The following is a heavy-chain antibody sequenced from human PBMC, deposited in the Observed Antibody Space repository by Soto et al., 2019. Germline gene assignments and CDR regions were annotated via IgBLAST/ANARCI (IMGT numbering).Heavy chain of an antibody. Sequence: SETLSLTCTVSGDSIISSDFYWGWVRQPPGKGLEWIGSIFYLGSSYYNPSLKSRVTMSVDMSKNQFSLRLRSVTAADTALYFCARHSLALRKNNWFDPWGQGIMVTVSS. J-gene: IGHJ5*02. V-gene: IGHV4-39*01. D-gene: IGHD3-3*02. CDR1: GDSIISSDFY. CDR3: ARHSLALRKNNWFDP. CDR2: IFYLGSS.